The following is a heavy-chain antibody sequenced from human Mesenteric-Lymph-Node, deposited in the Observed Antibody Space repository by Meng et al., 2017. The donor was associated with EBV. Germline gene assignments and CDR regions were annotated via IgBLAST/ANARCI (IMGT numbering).Heavy chain of an antibody. CDR1: GGSFSGFY. CDR2: INHRRDT. Sequence: QIQLLPWGAGLLKPSETLSLTCAVSGGSFSGFYWSWIRQSPGKGLEWIGEINHRRDTNYHPSLKSRVTISLDASKNQFSLKLTYVTAADTAVYYCGGGYISGVPDFNYWGQGTLVTVSS. V-gene: IGHV4-34*02. CDR3: GGGYISGVPDFNY. J-gene: IGHJ4*02. D-gene: IGHD3-10*01.